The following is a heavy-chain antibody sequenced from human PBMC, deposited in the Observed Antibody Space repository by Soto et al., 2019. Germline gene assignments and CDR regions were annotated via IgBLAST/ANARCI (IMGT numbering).Heavy chain of an antibody. D-gene: IGHD6-19*01. Sequence: GGSLRLSCAASGFTVSSNYMSWVRQAPGKGLGWVSVIYSGGSTYYADSVKGRFTISRDNSKNTLYLQMNSLRAEDMAVYYCAQQWLTQMGLDYWGQGTLVTVSS. CDR1: GFTVSSNY. J-gene: IGHJ4*02. CDR3: AQQWLTQMGLDY. V-gene: IGHV3-66*01. CDR2: IYSGGST.